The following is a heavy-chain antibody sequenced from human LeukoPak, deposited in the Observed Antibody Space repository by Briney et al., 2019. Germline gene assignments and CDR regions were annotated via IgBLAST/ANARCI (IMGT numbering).Heavy chain of an antibody. J-gene: IGHJ5*02. CDR2: IIPIFGTA. CDR3: ARETGLGYDFWSGYFDPRAWFDP. Sequence: SVKVSCKASGGTFSSYAISWVRQAPGQGLEWMGGIIPIFGTANYAQKFQGRVTITADESTSTAYMELGSLRSEDTAVYYCARETGLGYDFWSGYFDPRAWFDPWGQGTLVTVSS. D-gene: IGHD3-3*01. V-gene: IGHV1-69*13. CDR1: GGTFSSYA.